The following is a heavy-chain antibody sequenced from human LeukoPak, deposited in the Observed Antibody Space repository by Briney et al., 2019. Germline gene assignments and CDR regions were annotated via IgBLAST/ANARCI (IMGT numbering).Heavy chain of an antibody. D-gene: IGHD3-10*01. J-gene: IGHJ4*02. CDR1: GGSISSGGYY. Sequence: SETLSLTCTVSGGSISSGGYYWSWIRQHPGKGLEWIGYIYYSGSTYYNPSLKSRVTISVDTSKNQFSLKLSSVTAADTAVYYCAKTRGGYYGSGSYSYFDYWGQGTLVTVSS. CDR3: AKTRGGYYGSGSYSYFDY. CDR2: IYYSGST. V-gene: IGHV4-31*03.